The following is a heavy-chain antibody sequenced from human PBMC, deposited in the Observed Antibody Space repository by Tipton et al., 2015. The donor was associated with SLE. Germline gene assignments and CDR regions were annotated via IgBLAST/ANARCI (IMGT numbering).Heavy chain of an antibody. Sequence: SLRLSCAASGFTFSSYGMHWVRQAPGKGLEWVAFIRYDGSNKYYADSVKGRFTISRDNSKNTLYLQMNSRRAEDTAVYYCAREPEWLPRGYAFDIWGQGTMVTVSS. D-gene: IGHD6-19*01. CDR1: GFTFSSYG. V-gene: IGHV3-33*01. CDR3: AREPEWLPRGYAFDI. J-gene: IGHJ3*02. CDR2: IRYDGSNK.